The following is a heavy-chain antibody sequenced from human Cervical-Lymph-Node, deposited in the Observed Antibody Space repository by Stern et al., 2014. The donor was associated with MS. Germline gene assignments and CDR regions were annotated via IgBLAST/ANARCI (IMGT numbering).Heavy chain of an antibody. D-gene: IGHD2-15*01. CDR1: RSTFPSPG. Sequence: QLVESGAEVKKPGASVKVPSPPPRSTFPSPGTSCVRQAPRPRLEWLGWISAYNGNTNYAQKLQGRVTMTTDTSTSTAYMELRSLRSDDTAVYYCARGLLGSENAFDIWGQGTMVTVSS. V-gene: IGHV1-18*04. J-gene: IGHJ3*02. CDR2: ISAYNGNT. CDR3: ARGLLGSENAFDI.